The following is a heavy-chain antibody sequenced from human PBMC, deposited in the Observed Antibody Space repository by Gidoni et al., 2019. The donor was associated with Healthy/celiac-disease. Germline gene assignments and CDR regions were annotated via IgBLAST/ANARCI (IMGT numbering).Heavy chain of an antibody. CDR1: GGTFSSYA. CDR3: AREVEDWYFDL. D-gene: IGHD2-15*01. CDR2: IIPIFGTA. Sequence: QVQLVQSGAEVKKLGSSVKVSCKASGGTFSSYAISWVGQAPGQGLEWMGGIIPIFGTANDAQKFKGRVTITADKSTSTAYMELSSLRSEDTAVYYCAREVEDWYFDLWGRGTLVTVSS. V-gene: IGHV1-69*06. J-gene: IGHJ2*01.